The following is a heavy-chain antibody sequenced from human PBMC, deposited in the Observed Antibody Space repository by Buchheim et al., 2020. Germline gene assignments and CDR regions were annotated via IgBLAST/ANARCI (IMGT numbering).Heavy chain of an antibody. CDR2: ISYDGSNK. D-gene: IGHD6-13*01. J-gene: IGHJ6*02. Sequence: QVQLVESGGGVVQPGRSLRLSCAASGFTFSSYGMHWVRQAPGKGLEWVAVISYDGSNKYYADSVKGRFTISRDTSKNTLYLQMSSLRAEDTAVYYWAKDCCSSSPGGMDVWGQGTT. CDR1: GFTFSSYG. V-gene: IGHV3-30*18. CDR3: AKDCCSSSPGGMDV.